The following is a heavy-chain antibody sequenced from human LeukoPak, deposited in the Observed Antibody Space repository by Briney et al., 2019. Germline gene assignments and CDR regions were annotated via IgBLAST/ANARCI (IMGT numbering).Heavy chain of an antibody. D-gene: IGHD4-17*01. CDR3: ARGGAVTTSGNFDY. CDR1: GGSISSGDYY. CDR2: IYYSGST. Sequence: SETLSLTCTVSGGSISSGDYYWSWIRQPPGKGLEWIGYIYYSGSTYYNPSLKSRVTISVDTSKNQFSLKLSSVTAADTAVYYCARGGAVTTSGNFDYWGQGTLVTVSS. V-gene: IGHV4-30-4*01. J-gene: IGHJ4*02.